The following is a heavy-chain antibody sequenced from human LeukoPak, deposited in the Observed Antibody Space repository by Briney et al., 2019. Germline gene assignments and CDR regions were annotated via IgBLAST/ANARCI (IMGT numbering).Heavy chain of an antibody. CDR1: GGSISSGSYY. V-gene: IGHV4-61*02. CDR3: ARDFYGGKGYYGMDV. CDR2: IYTSGST. J-gene: IGHJ6*02. Sequence: SETLSLTCTVSGGSISSGSYYWSWIRQPAGKGLEWIGRIYTSGSTNYNPSLKSRVTISVDTSKNQFSLKLSSVTAADTAVYYCARDFYGGKGYYGMDVWGQGTTGTVSS. D-gene: IGHD4-23*01.